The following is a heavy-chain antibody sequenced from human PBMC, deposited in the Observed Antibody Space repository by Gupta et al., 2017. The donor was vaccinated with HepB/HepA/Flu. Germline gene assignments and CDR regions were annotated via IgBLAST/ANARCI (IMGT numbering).Heavy chain of an antibody. V-gene: IGHV4-39*01. CDR3: ARQWVVPAPWAKFDH. CDR1: GGSTSSSKYS. D-gene: IGHD2-15*01. J-gene: IGHJ4*02. Sequence: QVQLQESGPGLVKPSGTLSLTCTVSGGSTSSSKYSWGWIRQPPGKGLEWIGTISYNGVTFYKPSLKSRLTVSMDRSKNQFSLKLDSVTAADTAVYFCARQWVVPAPWAKFDHWGQGMLVTVSS. CDR2: ISYNGVT.